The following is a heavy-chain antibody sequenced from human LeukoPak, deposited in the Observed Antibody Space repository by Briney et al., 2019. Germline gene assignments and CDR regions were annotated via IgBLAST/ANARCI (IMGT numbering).Heavy chain of an antibody. V-gene: IGHV1-69*13. J-gene: IGHJ4*02. CDR1: GGTFSSYA. CDR2: IIPIFGTA. Sequence: SVKVSCKASGGTFSSYAISWVRQAPGQGLEWMGGIIPIFGTANYAEKFQGSVTITADESTSTAYMELSSLRSEDTAVYYCSRGLGLEIRGVGYWGQGTLVTVSS. CDR3: SRGLGLEIRGVGY. D-gene: IGHD3-10*01.